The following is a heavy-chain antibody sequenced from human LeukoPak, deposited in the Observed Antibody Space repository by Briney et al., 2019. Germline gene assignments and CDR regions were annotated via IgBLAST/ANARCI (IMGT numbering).Heavy chain of an antibody. V-gene: IGHV4-38-2*01. D-gene: IGHD3-3*01. J-gene: IGHJ4*02. CDR3: ARGAEYYAIWRGYAGYSDY. CDR2: ISHRGST. Sequence: SETLSLTCAVSGYSISNGYYWGWIRQPPGKGLEWVGSISHRGSTYYNPSLRSRITISLDRSKQKFSLRLTSVTAADTAVYFCARGAEYYAIWRGYAGYSDYWGQGISVTVSS. CDR1: GYSISNGYY.